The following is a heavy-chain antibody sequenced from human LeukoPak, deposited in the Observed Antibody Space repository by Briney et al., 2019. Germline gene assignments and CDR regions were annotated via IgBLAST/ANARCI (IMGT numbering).Heavy chain of an antibody. CDR2: IWNDGSNK. V-gene: IGHV3-33*08. Sequence: PGRSLRLSCAASGFTFDDYAMHWVRQAPGKGLEWVAVIWNDGSNKYYADSVKGRFTISRDNSKNTLYLQMNTLRAEDTAMYFCVGAPYYYASGTFSPFDYWGQGTLVTVSS. CDR3: VGAPYYYASGTFSPFDY. CDR1: GFTFDDYA. J-gene: IGHJ4*02. D-gene: IGHD3-10*01.